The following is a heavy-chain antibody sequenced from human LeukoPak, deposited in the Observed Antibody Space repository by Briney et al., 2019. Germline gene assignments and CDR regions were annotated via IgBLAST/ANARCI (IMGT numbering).Heavy chain of an antibody. CDR1: GGSISSYY. D-gene: IGHD3-16*02. V-gene: IGHV4-34*01. J-gene: IGHJ4*02. Sequence: SETLSLTCTVSGGSISSYYWSWIRQPPGKGLEWIGEINHSGSTNYNPSLKSRVTISVDTSKNQLSLKLSSVTAADTAVYYCARNHYDYVWGSYRSGRFDYWGQGTLVTVSS. CDR2: INHSGST. CDR3: ARNHYDYVWGSYRSGRFDY.